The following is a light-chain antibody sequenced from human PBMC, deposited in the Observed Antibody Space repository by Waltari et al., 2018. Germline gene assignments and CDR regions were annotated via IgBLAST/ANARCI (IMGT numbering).Light chain of an antibody. J-gene: IGKJ1*01. V-gene: IGKV1-5*03. Sequence: DIQMTQSPSTLSASVGDRVTVTCRASQTISSWLAWYQQKPGKAPKLLFYKAASLESGVPSRFSCSGSGTEFTLTISSLQPDDFAIYYCQQYNSYPRTFGQGTKVEI. CDR3: QQYNSYPRT. CDR2: KAA. CDR1: QTISSW.